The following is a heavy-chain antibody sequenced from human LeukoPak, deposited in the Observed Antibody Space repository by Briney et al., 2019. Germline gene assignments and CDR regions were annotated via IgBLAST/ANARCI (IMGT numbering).Heavy chain of an antibody. V-gene: IGHV1-46*01. D-gene: IGHD2-8*01. J-gene: IGHJ3*02. Sequence: ASVKVSCKASGYTFTSYYMHWVRQAPGQGLEWMGIINPSGGSTSYAQKFQGRVTMTRDTSTSTVYMELSSLRSEDTAVYYCARGYCTNGVCPAGFDAFDIWGQGTMVTVSS. CDR1: GYTFTSYY. CDR3: ARGYCTNGVCPAGFDAFDI. CDR2: INPSGGST.